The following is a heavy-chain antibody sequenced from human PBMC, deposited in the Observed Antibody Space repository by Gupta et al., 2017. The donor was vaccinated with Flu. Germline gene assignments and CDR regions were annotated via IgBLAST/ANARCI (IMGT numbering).Heavy chain of an antibody. CDR2: IWYDGSNK. J-gene: IGHJ6*02. Sequence: QVQLVESGGGVVQPGRSLRLSCAASGFTFSSYGMHWVRQAPGKGLEWVAVIWYDGSNKYYADSVKGRFTISRDNSKNTVYLQMNSLRAEDTAVYYCAREGGYCSGGSCSSYGMDVWGQGTTVTVSS. V-gene: IGHV3-33*01. D-gene: IGHD2-15*01. CDR3: AREGGYCSGGSCSSYGMDV. CDR1: GFTFSSYG.